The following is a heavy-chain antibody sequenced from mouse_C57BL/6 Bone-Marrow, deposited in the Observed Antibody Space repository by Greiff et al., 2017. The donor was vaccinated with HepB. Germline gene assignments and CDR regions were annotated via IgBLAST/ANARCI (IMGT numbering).Heavy chain of an antibody. CDR3: ARGIYFDV. CDR1: GYTFTSYW. V-gene: IGHV1-69*01. J-gene: IGHJ1*03. CDR2: IDPSDSYT. Sequence: QVQLQQPGAELVMPGASVKLSCKASGYTFTSYWMHWVKQRPGQGLEWIGEIDPSDSYTNYNQKFKGKSTLTVAKSSSTAYMQLSSLTSEDSAVYYCARGIYFDVWGTGTTVTVSS.